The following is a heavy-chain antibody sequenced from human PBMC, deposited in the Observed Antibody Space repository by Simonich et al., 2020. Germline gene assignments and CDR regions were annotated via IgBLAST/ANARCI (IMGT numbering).Heavy chain of an antibody. Sequence: QVQLVQSGAEVKKPGASVKVSCKASGYTFTGYYMHWVRQAPGQGLERMGWINTNSGGTNYAQKFQGRVTMTRDTSISTAYMELSRLRSDDTAVYYCARNGLVGILKAFDIWGQGTMVTVSS. CDR3: ARNGLVGILKAFDI. V-gene: IGHV1-2*02. J-gene: IGHJ3*02. CDR2: INTNSGGT. CDR1: GYTFTGYY. D-gene: IGHD2-21*01.